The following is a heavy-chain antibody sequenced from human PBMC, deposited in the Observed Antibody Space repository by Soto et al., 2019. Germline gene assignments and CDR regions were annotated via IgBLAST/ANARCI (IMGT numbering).Heavy chain of an antibody. CDR3: ARDATVTTGKAFDI. J-gene: IGHJ3*02. V-gene: IGHV4-30-2*01. Sequence: PSETLSLTGAFSGGFIISGGDSWSWSRQPPGKGLEWIGSIYPRGSTYYNPSLESRVTISIDRSKNQFSRKLYSVTAADTAVYYCARDATVTTGKAFDIWGQGTKVTVSS. CDR2: IYPRGST. D-gene: IGHD4-17*01. CDR1: GGFIISGGDS.